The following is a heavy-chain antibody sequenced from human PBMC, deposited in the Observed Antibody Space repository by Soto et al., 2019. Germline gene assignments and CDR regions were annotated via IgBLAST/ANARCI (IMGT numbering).Heavy chain of an antibody. D-gene: IGHD2-2*01. Sequence: QVQLVQSGAEVKKPGSSVKVSCKASGGTFSSYTISWVRQAPGQGLEWMGRIIPILGIANNAQKFQGRVTITADKPTSTAYMEQSSLRAEDTAVYYCARVRSTSFDYWGQGTLVTVSS. CDR1: GGTFSSYT. CDR3: ARVRSTSFDY. CDR2: IIPILGIA. J-gene: IGHJ4*02. V-gene: IGHV1-69*02.